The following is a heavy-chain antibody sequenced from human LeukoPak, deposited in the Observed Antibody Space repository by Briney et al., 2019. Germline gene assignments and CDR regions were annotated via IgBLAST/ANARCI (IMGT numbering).Heavy chain of an antibody. J-gene: IGHJ4*02. D-gene: IGHD3-22*01. CDR2: INPNSGGT. V-gene: IGHV1-2*02. Sequence: ASVKVSFKASGYTFTGYYVHWVRQAPGQGLEWMGWINPNSGGTNYAQNFQGRVTMTRDTSISTAYMEVSRLRSDDTAVYYCAREDSSGYDYWGQGTLVTVSS. CDR3: AREDSSGYDY. CDR1: GYTFTGYY.